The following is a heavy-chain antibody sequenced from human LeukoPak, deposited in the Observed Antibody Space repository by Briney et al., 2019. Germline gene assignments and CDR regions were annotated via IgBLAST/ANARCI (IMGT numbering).Heavy chain of an antibody. CDR1: GGPFSSYT. Sequence: SVKVSCKASGGPFSSYTISWVRQAPGQGLEWMGRIIPILGIANYAQKFQGRVTITADKSTSTAYMELSSLRSEDTAVYYCATSSGYCPGYFGYWGQGTLVTVSS. J-gene: IGHJ4*02. D-gene: IGHD3-22*01. V-gene: IGHV1-69*02. CDR2: IIPILGIA. CDR3: ATSSGYCPGYFGY.